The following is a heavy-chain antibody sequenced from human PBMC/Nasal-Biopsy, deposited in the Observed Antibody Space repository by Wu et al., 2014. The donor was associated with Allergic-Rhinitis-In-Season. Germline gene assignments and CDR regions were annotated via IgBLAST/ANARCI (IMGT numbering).Heavy chain of an antibody. CDR2: IHGGGST. V-gene: IGHV4-4*07. CDR1: DGSISNNY. Sequence: TLSLTCTVSDGSISNNYWSWIRQAAGKGLEWIGRIHGGGSTHYNPSLKGRLTILIDTSRSQFSLKLTSATAADTAIYYCAREDVTGWRSDYFYYMDVWGKGTTVTVSS. J-gene: IGHJ6*03. CDR3: AREDVTGWRSDYFYYMDV. D-gene: IGHD6-19*01.